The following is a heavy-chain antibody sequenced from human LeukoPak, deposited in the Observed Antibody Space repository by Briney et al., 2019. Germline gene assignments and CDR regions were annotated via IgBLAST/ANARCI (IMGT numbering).Heavy chain of an antibody. CDR3: ARGGCSSTSCPIKLDP. D-gene: IGHD2-2*01. J-gene: IGHJ5*02. V-gene: IGHV1-2*02. CDR1: GYTFTGYY. CDR2: INPNSGGT. Sequence: ASVKVSCKASGYTFTGYYMHWVRQGPGQGLEWMGWINPNSGGTNYAQKFQGRVTMTRDTSISTAYMELSRLRSDDTAVYYCARGGCSSTSCPIKLDPWGQGTLVTVSS.